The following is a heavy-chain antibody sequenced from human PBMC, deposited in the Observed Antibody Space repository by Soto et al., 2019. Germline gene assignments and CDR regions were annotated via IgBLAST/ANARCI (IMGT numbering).Heavy chain of an antibody. CDR2: IMPVFRTP. Sequence: ASVKVSCKASGGTFSSSAISWVRQAPGQGLEWMGGIMPVFRTPDYAQKFQGRVTITADESTSTAYMELSSLTSEDTAVYYCASWGGIASPGYDGSQAPYDYWGQGTLVTVSS. J-gene: IGHJ4*01. D-gene: IGHD6-13*01. CDR1: GGTFSSSA. V-gene: IGHV1-69*13. CDR3: ASWGGIASPGYDGSQAPYDY.